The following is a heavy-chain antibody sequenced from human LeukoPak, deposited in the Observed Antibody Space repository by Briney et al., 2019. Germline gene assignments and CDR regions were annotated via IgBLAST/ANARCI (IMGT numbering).Heavy chain of an antibody. CDR3: ARPSRDPSSWAYFDY. V-gene: IGHV3-21*01. D-gene: IGHD6-13*01. Sequence: KPGGSLRLSCAASGFTFSSYSMNWVRQAAGKGLEWVSSISSSSSYIYYADSVKGRFTISRDNAKNSLYLQMNSLRAEDTAVYYCARPSRDPSSWAYFDYWGQGTLVTVSS. J-gene: IGHJ4*02. CDR2: ISSSSSYI. CDR1: GFTFSSYS.